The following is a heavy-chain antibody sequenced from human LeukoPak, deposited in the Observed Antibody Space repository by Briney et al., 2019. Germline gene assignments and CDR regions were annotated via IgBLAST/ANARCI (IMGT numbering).Heavy chain of an antibody. CDR1: GFTFSSYV. D-gene: IGHD5-18*01. Sequence: GGSLRLSCAASGFTFSSYVMHWVRQAPGKGLEWVAFISYVGNNKYYADSVKGRFTISRDDSKNTLFLQMDSLRTEDTAVYYCARGGSSGPIDYWGQGTLVTVSS. CDR3: ARGGSSGPIDY. V-gene: IGHV3-30*03. J-gene: IGHJ4*02. CDR2: ISYVGNNK.